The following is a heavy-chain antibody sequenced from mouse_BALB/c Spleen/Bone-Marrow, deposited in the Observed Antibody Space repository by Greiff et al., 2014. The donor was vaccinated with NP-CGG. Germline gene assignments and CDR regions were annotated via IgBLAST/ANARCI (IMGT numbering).Heavy chain of an antibody. CDR3: TKPSFYYGSSYWYFDV. Sequence: VQLQQSGAELAKPGASVKLSCTASGFNIKDTYMHWVEQRPEQGLEWIGRIDPANGDTKYDPKFQGKATITADTSSNTAYLQLSSLTSEDTVVYYCTKPSFYYGSSYWYFDVWGAGTTVTVSS. J-gene: IGHJ1*01. D-gene: IGHD1-1*01. CDR2: IDPANGDT. V-gene: IGHV14-3*02. CDR1: GFNIKDTY.